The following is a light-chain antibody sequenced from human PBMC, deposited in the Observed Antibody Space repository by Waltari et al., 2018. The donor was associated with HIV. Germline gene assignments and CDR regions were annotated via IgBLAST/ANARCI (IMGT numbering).Light chain of an antibody. CDR3: QQYNKWPLT. Sequence: EIVMMQPPATLSVSPGERATLSCRASQSVSSNLAWYQQKPGQAPRLLIYGASTRATGIPARFSGSGSGTEFTLTISSLQSEDFAVYYCQQYNKWPLTFGGGTKVEIK. J-gene: IGKJ4*01. V-gene: IGKV3D-15*01. CDR1: QSVSSN. CDR2: GAS.